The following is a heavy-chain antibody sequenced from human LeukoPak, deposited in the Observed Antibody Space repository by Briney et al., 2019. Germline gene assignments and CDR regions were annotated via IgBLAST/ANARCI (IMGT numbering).Heavy chain of an antibody. Sequence: GGSLRLSCAASGFTFSSYWMSWVRQAPGKGLEWVANIKQDGSEKYYVDSVKGRFTISRDNAKNSLYLQMNSLRAEDTAVYYCAGYTVTTPPHWYFDLWGRGTLVTVSS. CDR1: GFTFSSYW. V-gene: IGHV3-7*01. CDR3: AGYTVTTPPHWYFDL. D-gene: IGHD4-17*01. CDR2: IKQDGSEK. J-gene: IGHJ2*01.